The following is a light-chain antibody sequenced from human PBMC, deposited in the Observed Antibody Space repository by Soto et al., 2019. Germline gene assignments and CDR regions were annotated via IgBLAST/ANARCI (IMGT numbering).Light chain of an antibody. V-gene: IGKV1-9*01. CDR3: QQLNSYPALT. Sequence: DIQLTQSPSFLSASVGDRVTITCRASQGISSYFAWYQQKPGKAPKLLIYAASTLQSGVPSRFSGSGSGTEFTLTISSLQPEDCATYYCQQLNSYPALTFGGGTKVEIK. CDR2: AAS. J-gene: IGKJ4*01. CDR1: QGISSY.